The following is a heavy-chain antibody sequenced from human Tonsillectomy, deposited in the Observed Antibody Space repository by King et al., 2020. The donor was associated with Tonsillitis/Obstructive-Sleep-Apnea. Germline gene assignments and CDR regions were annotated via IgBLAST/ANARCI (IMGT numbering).Heavy chain of an antibody. CDR1: GFTFGDYA. Sequence: VQLVESGGGLVKPGRSLRLSCTASGFTFGDYAMSWFRQAPGKGLEWVGFIRSKAYGGTTEYAAFVKGRFTISRDDSKSIAYLQMNSLKTEDTDVYYCTRGTYDFWSGYYGGDYYYYYMDVWGKGTTVTVSS. CDR2: IRSKAYGGTT. CDR3: TRGTYDFWSGYYGGDYYYYYMDV. J-gene: IGHJ6*03. V-gene: IGHV3-49*05. D-gene: IGHD3-3*01.